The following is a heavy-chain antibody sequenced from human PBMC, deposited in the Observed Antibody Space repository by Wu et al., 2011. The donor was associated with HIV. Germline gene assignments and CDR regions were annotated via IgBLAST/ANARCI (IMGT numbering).Heavy chain of an antibody. CDR3: ATMATIFSLSN. D-gene: IGHD5-24*01. Sequence: QVQLVQSGAEVKRPGASVKVSCKASGYTFTGYYMHWVRQAPGQGLEWVGCINPNSVGTKFAQNFQGRVTITADTSTDTAYMELSSLTSEDTAVYYCATMATIFSLSNWGQGTLVTVSS. V-gene: IGHV1-2*02. J-gene: IGHJ4*02. CDR2: INPNSVGT. CDR1: GYTFTGYY.